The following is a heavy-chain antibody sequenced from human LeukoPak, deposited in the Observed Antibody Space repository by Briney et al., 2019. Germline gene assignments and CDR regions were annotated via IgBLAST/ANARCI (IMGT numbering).Heavy chain of an antibody. Sequence: GGSLRLSCAASGFTFSSYAMHWVRQAPGKGLEWVAVISYDGSNKYYADSVKGRFTISRDNSKNTLYLQMNSVKTEDTAVYYCARDRSSGGLRYFDWLFYVWGQGSLVTVSS. CDR1: GFTFSSYA. CDR3: ARDRSSGGLRYFDWLFYV. D-gene: IGHD3-9*01. J-gene: IGHJ4*02. CDR2: ISYDGSNK. V-gene: IGHV3-30-3*01.